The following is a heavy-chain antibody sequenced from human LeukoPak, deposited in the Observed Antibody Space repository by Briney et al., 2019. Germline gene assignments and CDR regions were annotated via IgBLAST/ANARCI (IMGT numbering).Heavy chain of an antibody. Sequence: GGSLRLSCAASGFTFSNAWMSWVRQAPGKGLEWVSAITGTGGDTYYADSVKGRFTISRDNSKNTLYLQMNSLRAEDTAVYYCAKPFPYDSSGYALDYWGQGTLVTVSS. J-gene: IGHJ4*02. CDR1: GFTFSNAW. CDR3: AKPFPYDSSGYALDY. D-gene: IGHD3-22*01. V-gene: IGHV3-23*01. CDR2: ITGTGGDT.